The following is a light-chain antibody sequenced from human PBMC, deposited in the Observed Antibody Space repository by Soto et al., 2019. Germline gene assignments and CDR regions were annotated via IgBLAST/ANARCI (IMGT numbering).Light chain of an antibody. J-gene: IGKJ3*01. V-gene: IGKV1-8*01. Sequence: AIRMTQSPSSFSASTGDRVTITCRASQGSSSYLAWYQQKPWKAPKLLIYAASTLQSGVPSRFSGSGSGTDFPLTISCLQSEDFATYYCHQYYSYPLTFGPGTKGHIK. CDR2: AAS. CDR3: HQYYSYPLT. CDR1: QGSSSY.